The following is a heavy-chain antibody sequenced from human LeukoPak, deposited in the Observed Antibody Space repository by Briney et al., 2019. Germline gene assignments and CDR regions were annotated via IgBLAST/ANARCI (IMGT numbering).Heavy chain of an antibody. CDR1: GYSINSGYY. CDR2: IYHSGST. D-gene: IGHD3-16*02. CDR3: ASGDYLWGSYLGY. J-gene: IGHJ4*02. Sequence: PSETLSLTCTVSGYSINSGYYWGWIRQPPGKGLEWIGSIYHSGSTYYNPSLKSRVTISVDTSKNQFSLKLSSLTAADTAVYYCASGDYLWGSYLGYWGQGTLVTVSS. V-gene: IGHV4-38-2*02.